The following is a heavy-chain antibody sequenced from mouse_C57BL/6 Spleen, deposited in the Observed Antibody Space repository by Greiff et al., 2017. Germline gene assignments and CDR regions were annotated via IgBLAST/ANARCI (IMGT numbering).Heavy chain of an antibody. CDR3: ARSPSYAPYYFDY. CDR2: ICPRSGNT. CDR1: GYTFTSYG. J-gene: IGHJ2*01. D-gene: IGHD6-1*01. V-gene: IGHV1-81*01. Sequence: VQLQQSGAELARPGASVKLSCKASGYTFTSYGISWVQQRTGQGLEWIGEICPRSGNTYYNEKFKGRATLTADKSSSTPYMELRSLASEDSSVYFCARSPSYAPYYFDYWGQGTTLTVSS.